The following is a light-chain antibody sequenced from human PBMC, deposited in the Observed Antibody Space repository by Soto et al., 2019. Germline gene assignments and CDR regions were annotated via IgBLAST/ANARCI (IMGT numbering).Light chain of an antibody. CDR1: NIGSKS. CDR3: QVWDSSSDHVV. V-gene: IGLV3-21*04. J-gene: IGLJ2*01. Sequence: SYELTQPPSVSVAPGKTARITCGRNNIGSKSVHWYQQKPGQAPVLVIYYDSDRPSGIPERSSGSNSGNTATLTISRVEAGDEADYYCQVWDSSSDHVVFGGGTKLTVL. CDR2: YDS.